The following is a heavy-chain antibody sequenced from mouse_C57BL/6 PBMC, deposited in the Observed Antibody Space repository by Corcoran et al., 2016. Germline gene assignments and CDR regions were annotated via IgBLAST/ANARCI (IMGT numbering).Heavy chain of an antibody. J-gene: IGHJ2*01. V-gene: IGHV1-26*01. CDR1: GYTFTDYY. CDR3: ARRGNWGFDY. D-gene: IGHD4-1*01. CDR2: INPNNGGT. Sequence: EVQLQQSGPELVKPGASVKISCKASGYTFTDYYMNWVKQSHGKSLEWIGDINPNNGGTSYNQKFKGKATLTVDKSSSTAYMELRSLTSEDSAVYYCARRGNWGFDYWGQGTTLTVSS.